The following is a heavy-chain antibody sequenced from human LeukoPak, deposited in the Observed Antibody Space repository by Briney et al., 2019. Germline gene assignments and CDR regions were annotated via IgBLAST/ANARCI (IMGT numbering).Heavy chain of an antibody. V-gene: IGHV4-59*08. CDR3: ARRTYGSGSFNRYHFDY. D-gene: IGHD3-10*01. CDR2: IYYSGST. J-gene: IGHJ4*02. CDR1: GVSISNYY. Sequence: SETLSLTCTVSGVSISNYYWSWIGQPPGKGLEWIGYIYYSGSTNYNPSLKSRLPISVDTSSNQFSLKLNSVTAADTAVYYCARRTYGSGSFNRYHFDYWGQGTLVAVSS.